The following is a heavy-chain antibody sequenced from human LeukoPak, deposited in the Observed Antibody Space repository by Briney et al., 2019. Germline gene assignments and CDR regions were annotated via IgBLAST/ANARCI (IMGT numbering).Heavy chain of an antibody. CDR2: INPNSGGT. V-gene: IGHV1-2*06. Sequence: ASVKVSCKASGYTFTDYYMNWVRQAPGQGLEWVGRINPNSGGTNYAQKFQGRVTMTRDTSISTAYTELTRLTSDDTAVYYCAKAKTIVGTFGFDYWGQGTLVTVSS. CDR3: AKAKTIVGTFGFDY. J-gene: IGHJ4*02. D-gene: IGHD2/OR15-2a*01. CDR1: GYTFTDYY.